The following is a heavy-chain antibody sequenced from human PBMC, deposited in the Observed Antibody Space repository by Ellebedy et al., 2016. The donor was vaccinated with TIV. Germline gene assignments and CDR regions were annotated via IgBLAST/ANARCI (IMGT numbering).Heavy chain of an antibody. V-gene: IGHV3-7*03. J-gene: IGHJ2*01. CDR2: TKQDGTQQ. D-gene: IGHD4-11*01. CDR1: GFTFRNYW. Sequence: PGGSLRLSCTASGFTFRNYWMTWVRQGPGKGLEWVATTKQDGTQQYYAGSVGGRFIISRDNAKNSVYLRVNDPRDEDKAVYFCARSSSNYWYFDVWGRGTLVTVSS. CDR3: ARSSSNYWYFDV.